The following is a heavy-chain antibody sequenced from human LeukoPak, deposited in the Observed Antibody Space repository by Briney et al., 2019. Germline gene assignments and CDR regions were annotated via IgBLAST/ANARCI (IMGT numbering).Heavy chain of an antibody. D-gene: IGHD3-22*01. J-gene: IGHJ3*02. Sequence: ASVKVSCKASGYTFTSYAMHWVRQAPGQRLEWMGWINAGNGNTKYSQKFQGRVTITRDTSASTAYMELSSLRSEDTAVYYCAYSSGPLDAFDIWGQGTMVTVSS. CDR3: AYSSGPLDAFDI. CDR1: GYTFTSYA. V-gene: IGHV1-3*01. CDR2: INAGNGNT.